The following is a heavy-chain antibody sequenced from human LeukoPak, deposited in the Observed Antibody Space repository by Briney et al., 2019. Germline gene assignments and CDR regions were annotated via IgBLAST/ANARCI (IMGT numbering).Heavy chain of an antibody. CDR1: GFTFSSYW. CDR2: IKQDGSEK. J-gene: IGHJ3*02. D-gene: IGHD2-15*01. Sequence: GGSLRLSCAASGFTFSSYWMSWVRQAPGKGLEWVANIKQDGSEKYYVDSVKGRFTISRDNAKNSLYLQMNSLRAEDTAVYYCARWGYCSGGSCLNAFDIWGQGTMVTVSS. V-gene: IGHV3-7*01. CDR3: ARWGYCSGGSCLNAFDI.